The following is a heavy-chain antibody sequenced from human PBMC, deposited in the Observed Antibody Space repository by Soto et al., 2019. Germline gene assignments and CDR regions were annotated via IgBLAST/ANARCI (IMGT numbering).Heavy chain of an antibody. CDR2: IYYSGST. V-gene: IGHV4-39*01. Sequence: SETLSLTCTVSGGSISSSSYYWGWIRQPPGKGLEWIGSIYYSGSTYYNPSLKSRVTISVDTSKNQFSLKLSSVTAADTAVYYCACEAGITMVRGVISYWGQGTLVTVSS. J-gene: IGHJ4*02. CDR3: ACEAGITMVRGVISY. CDR1: GGSISSSSYY. D-gene: IGHD3-10*01.